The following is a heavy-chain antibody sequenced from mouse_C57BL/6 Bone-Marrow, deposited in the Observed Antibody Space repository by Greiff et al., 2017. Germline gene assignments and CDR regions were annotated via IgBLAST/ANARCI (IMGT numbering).Heavy chain of an antibody. CDR2: IYPRAGST. J-gene: IGHJ4*01. Sequence: QVQLQQSGPELVKPGASVKLSCKASGYTFTSYDINWVQQRPGQGLEWIGWIYPRAGSTTYNEKFKGKGPLTVDTSSSTAYMELHSLTSEVSAVYFCARRAVVPYYYATDYWGQGTSVTVAS. CDR1: GYTFTSYD. V-gene: IGHV1-85*01. CDR3: ARRAVVPYYYATDY. D-gene: IGHD1-1*01.